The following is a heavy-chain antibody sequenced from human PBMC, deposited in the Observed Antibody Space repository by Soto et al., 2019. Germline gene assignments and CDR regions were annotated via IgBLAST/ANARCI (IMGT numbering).Heavy chain of an antibody. V-gene: IGHV3-21*04. Sequence: EVQLVESGGGLVKPGVSLRLSCAASGFTFNYFTINWVRQAPGKGLECVASISSSSSHKYSADSVRGRFTFSRDNANNSLYLQMNSLRVEDTALYYCARLRSDAFDIWGQGTLVTVSS. J-gene: IGHJ3*02. D-gene: IGHD4-17*01. CDR2: ISSSSSHK. CDR1: GFTFNYFT. CDR3: ARLRSDAFDI.